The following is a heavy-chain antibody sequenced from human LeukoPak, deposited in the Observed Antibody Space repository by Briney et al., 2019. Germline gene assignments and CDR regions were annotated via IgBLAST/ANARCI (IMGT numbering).Heavy chain of an antibody. CDR3: ARGSGSYSLRHAFDI. D-gene: IGHD1-26*01. Sequence: KSSETLSLTCTVSGGSISSGSYYWSWIRQPAGKGLEWIGRIYTSGSTNYNPSLKSRVTISVDTSKNQFSLKLSSVTAADTAVYYCARGSGSYSLRHAFDIWGQGTMVTVSS. V-gene: IGHV4-61*02. CDR2: IYTSGST. J-gene: IGHJ3*02. CDR1: GGSISSGSYY.